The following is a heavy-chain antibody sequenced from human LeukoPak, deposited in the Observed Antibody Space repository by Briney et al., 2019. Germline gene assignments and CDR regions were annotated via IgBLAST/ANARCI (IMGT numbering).Heavy chain of an antibody. V-gene: IGHV3-7*01. CDR3: ARGGAARPDF. CDR1: GFTFSTYW. Sequence: GGSLRLSCAASGFTFSTYWMNWVRQTPGKGLEWVAKIKADGGEKDHVDSVKGRFTISRDNAKNSLYLQMNSLSVEDTAVYYCARGGAARPDFWGQGTLVTVSS. CDR2: IKADGGEK. J-gene: IGHJ4*02. D-gene: IGHD6-6*01.